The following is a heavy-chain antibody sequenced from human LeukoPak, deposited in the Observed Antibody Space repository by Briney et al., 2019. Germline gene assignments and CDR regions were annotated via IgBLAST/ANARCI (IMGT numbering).Heavy chain of an antibody. D-gene: IGHD1-26*01. J-gene: IGHJ3*02. CDR2: MNPNSGNT. CDR1: GYTFTSYD. CDR3: ARPSGSYEDDAFVI. Sequence: WASVKVSCKASGYTFTSYDINWVRQATGHGLEWMGWMNPNSGNTGYAQKFQGRVTMTTDTSTSTAYMELRSLRSDDTAVYYCARPSGSYEDDAFVIWGQGTMVTVSS. V-gene: IGHV1-8*01.